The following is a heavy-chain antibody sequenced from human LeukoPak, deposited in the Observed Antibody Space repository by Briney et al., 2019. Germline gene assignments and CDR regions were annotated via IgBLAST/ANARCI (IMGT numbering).Heavy chain of an antibody. V-gene: IGHV1-46*01. CDR1: GYSFTSNY. CDR3: ARDQEAFDY. Sequence: ASVKVSCKASGYSFTSNYIHWVRQAPGQGLEWMGMIYPRDGSTSYAQKFQGRVTVTRDTSTSTVHMELSGLRSEDTAVYYCARDQEAFDYWGQGTLVSVSS. J-gene: IGHJ4*02. CDR2: IYPRDGST.